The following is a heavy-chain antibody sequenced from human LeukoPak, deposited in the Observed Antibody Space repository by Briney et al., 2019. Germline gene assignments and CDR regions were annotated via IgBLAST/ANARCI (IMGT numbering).Heavy chain of an antibody. Sequence: GGSLRLSCAASGLPFSDYYMSWIRHAPGKGLEWVSYISSSGSTIKYADSVKGRFTISRDNAKNSLYLQMNSLRAEDTAVYYCARYYSASSSSRFDYWGQGTLVTVSS. CDR3: ARYYSASSSSRFDY. CDR1: GLPFSDYY. J-gene: IGHJ4*02. D-gene: IGHD6-13*01. CDR2: ISSSGSTI. V-gene: IGHV3-11*01.